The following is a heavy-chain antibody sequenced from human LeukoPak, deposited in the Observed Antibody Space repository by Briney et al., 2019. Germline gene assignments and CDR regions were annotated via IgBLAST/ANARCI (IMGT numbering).Heavy chain of an antibody. CDR2: VSGSSSGSTSIT. J-gene: IGHJ4*02. Sequence: GGSLRLSCEFSGIIFSTYAMNWVRQAPGKGLEWISYVSGSSSGSTSITQYADSVKGRFTISRDNAKNSLHLQMDSLSAEDTAVYYCARDFWSGYYTEDWGQGALVIVSS. CDR3: ARDFWSGYYTED. V-gene: IGHV3-48*04. D-gene: IGHD3-3*01. CDR1: GIIFSTYA.